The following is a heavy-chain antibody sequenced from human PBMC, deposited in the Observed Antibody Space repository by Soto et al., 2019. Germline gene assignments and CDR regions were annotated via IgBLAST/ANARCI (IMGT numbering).Heavy chain of an antibody. Sequence: QVQLVESGGGVVQPGRSLRLSCGASAFTFSSYRIHWVRQAPGKGLDWVAVISYDASDKYYADSVKGRFTISRDNSKNTLYLQMNSLRAEDTAVYYCVKERYGQLWLEDYGMDVWGQGTTVTVSS. J-gene: IGHJ6*02. V-gene: IGHV3-30*18. CDR2: ISYDASDK. D-gene: IGHD5-18*01. CDR3: VKERYGQLWLEDYGMDV. CDR1: AFTFSSYR.